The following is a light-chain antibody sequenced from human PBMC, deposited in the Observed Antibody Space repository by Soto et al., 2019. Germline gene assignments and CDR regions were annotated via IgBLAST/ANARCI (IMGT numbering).Light chain of an antibody. V-gene: IGLV4-69*01. CDR1: SGHSSYA. Sequence: QPVLTQSPSASASLGASVKLTCTLSSGHSSYAIAWHQQQPEKGPRYLMKLNSDGSHSKGDAIPDRFSGSSSGAERYLTISSLQSEDEADYYCQTWGTGIHWVFGGGTKLTVL. CDR2: LNSDGSH. J-gene: IGLJ3*02. CDR3: QTWGTGIHWV.